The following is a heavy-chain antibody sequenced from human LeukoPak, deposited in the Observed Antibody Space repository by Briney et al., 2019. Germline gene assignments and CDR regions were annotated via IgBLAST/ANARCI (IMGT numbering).Heavy chain of an antibody. CDR2: ISYDGSNK. V-gene: IGHV3-30-3*01. CDR1: GFTFSSYA. CDR3: AKAGGPLIDDYGDYNFDY. D-gene: IGHD4-17*01. Sequence: GGSLRLSCAASGFTFSSYAMHWVRQAPGKGLEWVAVISYDGSNKYYADSVKGRFTISRDNSKNTLYLRMNSLRAEDTALYYCAKAGGPLIDDYGDYNFDYWGQGTLVTVSS. J-gene: IGHJ4*02.